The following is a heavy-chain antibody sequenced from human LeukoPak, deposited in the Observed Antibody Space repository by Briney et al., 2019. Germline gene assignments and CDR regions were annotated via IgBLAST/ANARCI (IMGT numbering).Heavy chain of an antibody. CDR1: GFTFSTYA. Sequence: GGSLRLSCAASGFTFSTYAMSWVRQAPGRGLEWVSAISGSGDGGSGGITYYADSVKGRFTISRDNSKSTAYLQLNSLRLEDTAMYYCATAVSARWGQGTLVTVSS. V-gene: IGHV3-23*01. CDR3: ATAVSAR. J-gene: IGHJ4*02. D-gene: IGHD2-21*02. CDR2: ISGSGDGGSGGIT.